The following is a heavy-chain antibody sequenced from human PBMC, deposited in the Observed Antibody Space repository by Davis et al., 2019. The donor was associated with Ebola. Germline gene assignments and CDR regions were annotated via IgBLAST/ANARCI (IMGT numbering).Heavy chain of an antibody. D-gene: IGHD6-13*01. CDR1: GYSFTNYW. J-gene: IGHJ4*02. V-gene: IGHV5-51*01. CDR3: ARPDNIGYYFDY. Sequence: GESLKTPCKGSGYSFTNYWIGWVRQMPGKGLEWMGIIYPDDSDTRYSPSFEGQVTISADKSINTAYLQWGSLKASDTAMYYCARPDNIGYYFDYWGQGTLVTVSS. CDR2: IYPDDSDT.